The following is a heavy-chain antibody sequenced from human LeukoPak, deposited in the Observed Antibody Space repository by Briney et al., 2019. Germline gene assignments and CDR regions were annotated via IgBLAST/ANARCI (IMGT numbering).Heavy chain of an antibody. V-gene: IGHV1-2*02. D-gene: IGHD6-6*01. Sequence: ASVKVSCKASGYTFTGYYMHWVRQAPGQGLEWMGWINPNSGSTNYAQKFQGRVTMTRDTSISTAYMELSRLRSDDTAVYYCAREGVIAARRLVWFDPWGQGTLVTVSS. CDR2: INPNSGST. CDR1: GYTFTGYY. J-gene: IGHJ5*02. CDR3: AREGVIAARRLVWFDP.